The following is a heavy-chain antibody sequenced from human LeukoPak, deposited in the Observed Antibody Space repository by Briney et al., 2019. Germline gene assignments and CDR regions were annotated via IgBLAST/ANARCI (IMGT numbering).Heavy chain of an antibody. J-gene: IGHJ4*02. D-gene: IGHD2-2*01. CDR3: AKDYARRIVVVPAAWGY. CDR1: GFTFSSYA. Sequence: GSLRLSCAASGFTFSSYAMSWVRQAPGKGLEWVSAISGSGGSTYYADSVKGRFTISRDNSKNTLYLQMNSLRAEDTAVYYCAKDYARRIVVVPAAWGYWGQGTLVTVSS. V-gene: IGHV3-23*01. CDR2: ISGSGGST.